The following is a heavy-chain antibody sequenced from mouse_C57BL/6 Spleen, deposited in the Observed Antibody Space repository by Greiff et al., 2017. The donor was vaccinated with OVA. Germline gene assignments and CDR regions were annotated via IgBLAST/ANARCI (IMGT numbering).Heavy chain of an antibody. V-gene: IGHV1-64*01. CDR3: ARCYYGSSYDFDY. J-gene: IGHJ2*01. CDR1: GYTFTSYW. D-gene: IGHD1-1*01. Sequence: QVHVKQPGAELVKPGASVKLSCKASGYTFTSYWMHWVKQRPGQGLEWIGMIHPNSGSTNYNEKFKSKATLTVDKSSSTAYMQLSSLTSEDSAVYYCARCYYGSSYDFDYWGQGTTLTVSS. CDR2: IHPNSGST.